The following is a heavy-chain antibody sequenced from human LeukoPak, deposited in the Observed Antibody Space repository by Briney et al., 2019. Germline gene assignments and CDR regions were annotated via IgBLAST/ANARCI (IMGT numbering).Heavy chain of an antibody. Sequence: GGSLRLSCVASGFTVSNKYMSWVRQAPGKGLEWVSVLYNAGSTYYADSVKGRFTISRDNSKNTLYLQMDSLRAEDTAVYYCAKLRGYSSGWYLFDYWGQGTLVTVSS. CDR3: AKLRGYSSGWYLFDY. D-gene: IGHD6-19*01. V-gene: IGHV3-53*01. CDR2: LYNAGST. J-gene: IGHJ4*02. CDR1: GFTVSNKY.